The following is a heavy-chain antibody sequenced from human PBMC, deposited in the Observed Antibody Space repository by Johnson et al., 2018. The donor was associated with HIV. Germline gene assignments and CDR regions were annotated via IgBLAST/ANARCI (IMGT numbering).Heavy chain of an antibody. Sequence: VQLVESGGGLVQPVGSLRLSCAASGFTFSSYWMSWVRQAPGKGLEWVANIKQDGSEKYYVDSVKGRFTISRDNAKNSLYLQMNSLRAEDTAVYYCARVSGWYEKGAFDIWGQGTMVTVSS. CDR1: GFTFSSYW. J-gene: IGHJ3*02. CDR2: IKQDGSEK. CDR3: ARVSGWYEKGAFDI. V-gene: IGHV3-7*01. D-gene: IGHD6-19*01.